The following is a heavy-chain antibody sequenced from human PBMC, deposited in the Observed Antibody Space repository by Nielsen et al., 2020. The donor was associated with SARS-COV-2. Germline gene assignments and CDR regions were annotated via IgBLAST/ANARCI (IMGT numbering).Heavy chain of an antibody. Sequence: GGSLRLSCAASGFTFSSYGMHWVRQAPGKGLEWVAVIWYDGSNKYYADSVKGRFTISRDNSKNTLYLQMNSLRAEDTAVYYCARDRLLAKLNYYYYGMDVWGQGTTVTVSS. CDR2: IWYDGSNK. CDR1: GFTFSSYG. D-gene: IGHD5-18*01. V-gene: IGHV3-33*01. CDR3: ARDRLLAKLNYYYYGMDV. J-gene: IGHJ6*02.